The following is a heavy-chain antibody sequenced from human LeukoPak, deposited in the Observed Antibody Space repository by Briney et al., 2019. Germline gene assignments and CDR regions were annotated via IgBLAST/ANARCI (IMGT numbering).Heavy chain of an antibody. CDR3: ARAPGYYGSGTPYLDY. Sequence: PSETLSLTCTVSGGSITTYYWSWIRQPPGKGLEWIGYIYHSGSTNYNPSLKSRVTISVDRSKNQFSLKLNSMTAADTAVYYCARAPGYYGSGTPYLDYWGQGTLVTVSS. CDR1: GGSITTYY. J-gene: IGHJ4*02. CDR2: IYHSGST. D-gene: IGHD3-10*01. V-gene: IGHV4-59*12.